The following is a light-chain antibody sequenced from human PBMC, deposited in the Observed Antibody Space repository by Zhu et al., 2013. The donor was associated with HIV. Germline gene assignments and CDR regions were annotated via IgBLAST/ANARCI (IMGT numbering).Light chain of an antibody. Sequence: DIVITQSPLSLLVTLGQPASISCRSSRSLVHSNGNTYLNWLQQRPGQSPRRLIYKVSNRDSGVPDRFSGSGSGTDFTLKISRVEAEDVGVYYCIQSTDWPPTLGQGTKVEIE. V-gene: IGKV2-30*02. CDR3: IQSTDWPPT. CDR2: KVS. J-gene: IGKJ1*01. CDR1: RSLVHSNGNTY.